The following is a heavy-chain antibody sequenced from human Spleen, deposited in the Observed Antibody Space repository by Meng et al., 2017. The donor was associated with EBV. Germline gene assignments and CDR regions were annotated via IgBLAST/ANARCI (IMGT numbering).Heavy chain of an antibody. CDR1: GGPFRNYA. Sequence: VQWVQSAAEVKKPGSSVKVSCKTSGGPFRNYAISWVRQAPGQGLEWLGGFLPTLGAPNYAQKFHGRVSITADESTSTHYMDLSSLRSEDTAVYYCASESGRGYTPDYWGQGTLVTVSS. CDR2: FLPTLGAP. CDR3: ASESGRGYTPDY. J-gene: IGHJ4*02. V-gene: IGHV1-69*01. D-gene: IGHD3-10*01.